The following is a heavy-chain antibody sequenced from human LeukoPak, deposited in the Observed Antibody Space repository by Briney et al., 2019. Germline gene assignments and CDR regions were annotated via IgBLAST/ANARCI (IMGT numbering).Heavy chain of an antibody. J-gene: IGHJ5*02. Sequence: GGSLRLSCAASGFTFSSYWMHWVRQAPGKGLMWVSRINSDGSTTSYADSVKGRFTISRDNAKNSLYLQMNSLRAEDTAVYYCARDGTYYDFWSGYGPNWFDPWGQGTLVTVSS. CDR1: GFTFSSYW. CDR2: INSDGSTT. D-gene: IGHD3-3*01. CDR3: ARDGTYYDFWSGYGPNWFDP. V-gene: IGHV3-74*01.